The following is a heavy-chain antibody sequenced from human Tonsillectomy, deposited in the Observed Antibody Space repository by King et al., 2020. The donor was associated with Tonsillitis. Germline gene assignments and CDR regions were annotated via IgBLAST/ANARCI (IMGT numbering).Heavy chain of an antibody. CDR1: GGSISSYY. V-gene: IGHV4-59*01. CDR3: ARVELPYNWFDP. D-gene: IGHD1-7*01. Sequence: VQLQESGPGLVKPSETLSLTCTVSGGSISSYYWSRIRQPPGKGLEWIGYMYYLGSTNYNPSLKSRVTISVDTSKNQFSLKLSSVTAADTAVYYCARVELPYNWFDPWGQGTLVTVSS. CDR2: MYYLGST. J-gene: IGHJ5*02.